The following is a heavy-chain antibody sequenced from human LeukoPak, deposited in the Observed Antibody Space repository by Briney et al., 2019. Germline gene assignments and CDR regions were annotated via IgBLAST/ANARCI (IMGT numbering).Heavy chain of an antibody. CDR2: IYTSGST. Sequence: SQTLSLTCTVSDGSISSGAYYWSWIRQPAGKGLEWIGRIYTSGSTSYNPSLKSRVTISVDTSKNQFSLKLSSVTAADTAVYYCARAYGDGGFDYWGQGTLVTVSS. CDR1: DGSISSGAYY. V-gene: IGHV4-61*02. CDR3: ARAYGDGGFDY. J-gene: IGHJ4*02. D-gene: IGHD4-17*01.